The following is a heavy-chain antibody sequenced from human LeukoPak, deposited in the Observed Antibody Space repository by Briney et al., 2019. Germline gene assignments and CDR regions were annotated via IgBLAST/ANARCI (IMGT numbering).Heavy chain of an antibody. J-gene: IGHJ4*02. CDR1: GFTFTGYT. CDR3: ATVAGDCSGGRCYLPRFDY. CDR2: ISFSRSHI. Sequence: PGGSLRLSCAASGFTFTGYTMKWGRQAPGEGLEWVLFISFSRSHIFYADSVKDRFTISRDNAKDSLYLQMNSLRGDDTAVYYCATVAGDCSGGRCYLPRFDYWGQGTLVTVSS. V-gene: IGHV3-21*01. D-gene: IGHD2-15*01.